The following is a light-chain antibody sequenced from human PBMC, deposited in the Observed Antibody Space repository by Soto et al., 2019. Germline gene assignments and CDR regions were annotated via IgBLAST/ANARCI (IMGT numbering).Light chain of an antibody. CDR2: AAS. CDR3: LQDYNYPLT. CDR1: QGIRND. J-gene: IGKJ4*01. V-gene: IGKV1-6*01. Sequence: AIQMTQSPSSLSASVGDRVTITCRASQGIRNDLGWYQQKPGKAPKLLIYAASSLQSGVASRFSGSGSGTDFTLTISSLQPEEFATYYCLQDYNYPLTFGGGTKVEIK.